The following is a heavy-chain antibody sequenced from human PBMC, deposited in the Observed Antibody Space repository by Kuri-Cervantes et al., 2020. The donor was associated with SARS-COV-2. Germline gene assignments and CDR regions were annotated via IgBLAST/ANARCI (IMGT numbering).Heavy chain of an antibody. J-gene: IGHJ4*02. Sequence: ESLKISCTVSGGSISSSSYYWGWIRQPPGKGLEWIGSIYYSGSTYYNPSLKSRVTISVDTSKNQFSLKLSSVTAADTAVYYCARHFYYGDYDYWGQGTLVTVSS. CDR3: ARHFYYGDYDY. V-gene: IGHV4-39*01. D-gene: IGHD4-17*01. CDR1: GGSISSSSYY. CDR2: IYYSGST.